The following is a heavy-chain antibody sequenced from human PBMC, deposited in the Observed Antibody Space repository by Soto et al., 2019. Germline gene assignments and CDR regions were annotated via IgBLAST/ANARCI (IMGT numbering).Heavy chain of an antibody. J-gene: IGHJ4*02. CDR3: ARGRPGTFVDY. CDR1: GFTFSSYS. V-gene: IGHV3-21*01. D-gene: IGHD3-16*01. CDR2: ISSSSYI. Sequence: PVGSLRLSCAASGFTFSSYSMNWVRQAPGKGLEWVSSISSSSYIYYADSVKGRFTISRDNAKNSLYLQMNSLRAEDTAVYYCARGRPGTFVDYWGQGTLVTVSS.